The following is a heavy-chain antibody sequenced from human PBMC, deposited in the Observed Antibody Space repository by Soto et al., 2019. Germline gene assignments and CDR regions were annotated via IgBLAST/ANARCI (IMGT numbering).Heavy chain of an antibody. CDR2: IYHSGST. CDR1: GGSISSSYW. J-gene: IGHJ6*02. V-gene: IGHV4-4*02. Sequence: QVQLQESGPGLVKPSGTLSLTCAVSGGSISSSYWWSWVRQPPGKGLEWIGEIYHSGSTNYNTSLXXRXPISVDKSKNQFSLKVTSVTAADTAVYYCARVSGSYYYGMDVWGQGTTVTVSS. CDR3: ARVSGSYYYGMDV.